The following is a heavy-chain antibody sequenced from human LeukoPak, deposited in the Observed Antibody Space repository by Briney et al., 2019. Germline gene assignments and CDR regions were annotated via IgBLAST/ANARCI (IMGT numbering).Heavy chain of an antibody. D-gene: IGHD4-11*01. Sequence: SETLSLTCTVSSGSISSSSYYWGWIRQPPGKGLEWIGSIYYSGSTYYNPSLKSRVTISVDTSKNQFSLKLSSVTAADTAVYYCARYSNYAGYYYMDVWGKGTTVTVSS. J-gene: IGHJ6*03. V-gene: IGHV4-39*01. CDR1: SGSISSSSYY. CDR3: ARYSNYAGYYYMDV. CDR2: IYYSGST.